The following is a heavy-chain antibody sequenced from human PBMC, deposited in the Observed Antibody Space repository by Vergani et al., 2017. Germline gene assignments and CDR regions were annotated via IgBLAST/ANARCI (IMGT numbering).Heavy chain of an antibody. CDR2: INPSGGHT. D-gene: IGHD3-9*01. CDR1: GYTFSNYY. J-gene: IGHJ4*02. Sequence: QVQVVQSGAEVKKSGASVKVSCKTSGYTFSNYYMHWVRQAPGQGLEWMGIINPSGGHTNYAQKFQGRVTMTRDTSTSTVYMELSSLRSEDTAIYYRARGDYGILTVYRYWGQGTLVTVSA. CDR3: ARGDYGILTVYRY. V-gene: IGHV1-46*03.